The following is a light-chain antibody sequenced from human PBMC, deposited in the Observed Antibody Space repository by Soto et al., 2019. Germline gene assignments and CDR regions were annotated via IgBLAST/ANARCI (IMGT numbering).Light chain of an antibody. J-gene: IGKJ3*01. CDR2: GSS. V-gene: IGKV3-15*01. CDR3: QQYNNWPFT. CDR1: QSVSSN. Sequence: EIVMTQSPATLSVSPGERATLSCRASQSVSSNLAWYQQKPGQAPRLLIYGSSTSATGIPTRFSVSGSGTEFTLTIRSLQSEDVALYYCQQYNNWPFTFGPGTKVDIK.